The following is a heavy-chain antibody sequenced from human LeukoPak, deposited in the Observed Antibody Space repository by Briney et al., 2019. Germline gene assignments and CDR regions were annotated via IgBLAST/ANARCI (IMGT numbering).Heavy chain of an antibody. D-gene: IGHD3-3*01. V-gene: IGHV4-39*01. CDR1: DGSISSSSYY. CDR3: ARRGTIFGGDAFDI. CDR2: IYYSGST. J-gene: IGHJ3*02. Sequence: SSETLSLTCTVSDGSISSSSYYWGWIRQPPGKGLEWIGSIYYSGSTYYNPSLKSRVTISVDTSKNQFSLKLSSVTAADTAVYYCARRGTIFGGDAFDIWGQGTMVTVSS.